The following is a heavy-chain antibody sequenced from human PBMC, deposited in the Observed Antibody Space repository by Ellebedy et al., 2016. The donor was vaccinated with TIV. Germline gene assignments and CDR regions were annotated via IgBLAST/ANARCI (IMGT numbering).Heavy chain of an antibody. CDR1: GFTFSSYS. CDR3: AKLDDYVWGSYRSKYYFDY. Sequence: GGSLRLXCAASGFTFSSYSMNWVRQAPGKGLEWVSYISSSSSTIYYADSVKGRFTISRDNAKNSLYLQMNSLRAEDTAVYYCAKLDDYVWGSYRSKYYFDYWGQGTLVTVSS. CDR2: ISSSSSTI. D-gene: IGHD3-16*02. V-gene: IGHV3-48*01. J-gene: IGHJ4*02.